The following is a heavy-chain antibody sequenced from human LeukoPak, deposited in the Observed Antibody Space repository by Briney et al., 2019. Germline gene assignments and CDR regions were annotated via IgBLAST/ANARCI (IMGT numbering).Heavy chain of an antibody. Sequence: SETLSLTCTVSGGFISSSSYYWGWIRQPPGKGLEWIGSIYYSGSTYYNPTLKSRVTISVDTSKNQFSLKLSSVTAADTAVYYCASYYDFWSGYRRWGQGTLVTVSS. CDR1: GGFISSSSYY. V-gene: IGHV4-39*07. D-gene: IGHD3-3*01. CDR3: ASYYDFWSGYRR. CDR2: IYYSGST. J-gene: IGHJ4*02.